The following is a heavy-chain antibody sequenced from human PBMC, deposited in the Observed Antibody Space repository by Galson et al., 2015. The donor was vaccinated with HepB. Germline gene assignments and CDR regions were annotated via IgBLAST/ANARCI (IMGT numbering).Heavy chain of an antibody. V-gene: IGHV3-13*01. Sequence: SLRLSCAASGFTFSSYDMHWVRQATGKGLEWVSAIGTAGDTYYPGSVKGRFTISRENAKNSLYLQMNSLRAGDTAVYYCARGRRIAGYCTGGVCYTDKYYFDYWGQGTLVTVSS. J-gene: IGHJ4*02. CDR3: ARGRRIAGYCTGGVCYTDKYYFDY. D-gene: IGHD2-8*02. CDR2: IGTAGDT. CDR1: GFTFSSYD.